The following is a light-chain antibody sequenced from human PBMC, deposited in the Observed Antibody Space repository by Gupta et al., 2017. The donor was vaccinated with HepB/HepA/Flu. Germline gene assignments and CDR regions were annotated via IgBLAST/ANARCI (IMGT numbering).Light chain of an antibody. J-gene: IGLJ2*01. CDR1: SSDFGTYNY. CDR3: SSYTRSSSVV. V-gene: IGLV2-14*03. CDR2: DVS. Sequence: SALTQPASVSGSPGQSITITCTGTSSDFGTYNYVSWYQQHPGKAPKLMIYDVSNRPSGVSNRFSGSKSGNTASLTXSXLQAEDXADYYCSSYTRSSSVVFGGGTKLTVL.